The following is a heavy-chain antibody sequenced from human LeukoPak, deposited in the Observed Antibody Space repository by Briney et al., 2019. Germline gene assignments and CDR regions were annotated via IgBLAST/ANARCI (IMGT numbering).Heavy chain of an antibody. CDR1: GYMFTNYW. J-gene: IGHJ4*02. D-gene: IGHD1-26*01. V-gene: IGHV5-51*01. CDR3: ARLLGSYGVQDY. CDR2: IYPGDSDT. Sequence: GASLNSSCECSGYMFTNYWIGWVRPLPGKGLEWMGIIYPGDSDTRYSLSFQGQVTISADKSISTAYLQWSSLKASDTAMYYCARLLGSYGVQDYWGQGTLVTVSS.